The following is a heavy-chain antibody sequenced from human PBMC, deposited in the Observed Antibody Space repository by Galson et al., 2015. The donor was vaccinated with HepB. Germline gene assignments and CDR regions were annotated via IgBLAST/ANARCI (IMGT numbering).Heavy chain of an antibody. CDR2: ISGSGGST. V-gene: IGHV3-23*01. CDR1: GFTFSTYA. CDR3: ARAPPNHCSGGSCYYYFDY. J-gene: IGHJ4*02. D-gene: IGHD2-15*01. Sequence: LRLSCAASGFTFSTYALSWVRQAPGKGLEWVSGISGSGGSTDYADSVKGRFTISRDNSKSTLYLQVNSLRADDTAVYYCARAPPNHCSGGSCYYYFDYWGQGTLVTVSS.